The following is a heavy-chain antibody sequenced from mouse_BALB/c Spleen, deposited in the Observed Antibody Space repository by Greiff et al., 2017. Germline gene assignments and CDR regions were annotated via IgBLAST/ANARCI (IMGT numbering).Heavy chain of an antibody. J-gene: IGHJ2*01. V-gene: IGHV5-17*02. Sequence: QVVESGGGLVQPGGSRKLSCAASGFTFSSFGMHWVRQAPEKGLEWVAYISSGSSTIYYADTVKGRFTISRDNPKNTLFLQMTSLRSEDTAMYYCARSGITTFDYWGQGTTLTVSS. CDR1: GFTFSSFG. CDR3: ARSGITTFDY. CDR2: ISSGSSTI. D-gene: IGHD2-4*01.